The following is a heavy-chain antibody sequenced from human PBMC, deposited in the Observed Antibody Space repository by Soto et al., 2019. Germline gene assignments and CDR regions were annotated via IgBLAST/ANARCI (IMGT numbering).Heavy chain of an antibody. Sequence: EGQLLESGGGLVQPGGSLRLSCASSGFTFSNDDVSWVRLAPGKGLEWVSASRDSGGATFYADSVKGRFTMSRDSSRTTAFLHMNSLRSEDMAVYYCARLPWSGERNWDQGTLVTVSP. CDR2: SRDSGGAT. CDR1: GFTFSNDD. CDR3: ARLPWSGERN. J-gene: IGHJ4*02. V-gene: IGHV3-23*01. D-gene: IGHD4-17*01.